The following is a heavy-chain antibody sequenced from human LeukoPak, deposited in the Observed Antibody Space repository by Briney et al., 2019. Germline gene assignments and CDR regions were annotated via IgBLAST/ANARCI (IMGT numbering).Heavy chain of an antibody. CDR2: IYYSGTT. CDR1: GGSISIGGYY. CDR3: ARDPGVAEALPLNAFDI. Sequence: SETLSLTCTVSGGSISIGGYYWSWIRQHPGKGLEWIGYIYYSGTTYYNPSLRSRVAISVDTSKNQFPLKLTSVTAADTAVYYCARDPGVAEALPLNAFDIWGHGTMVAVSS. J-gene: IGHJ3*02. D-gene: IGHD2-8*01. V-gene: IGHV4-31*03.